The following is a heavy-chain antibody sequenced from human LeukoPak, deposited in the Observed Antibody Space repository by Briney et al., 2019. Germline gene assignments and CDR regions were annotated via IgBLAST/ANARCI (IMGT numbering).Heavy chain of an antibody. J-gene: IGHJ4*02. CDR1: GFTFRNYF. V-gene: IGHV3-30-3*01. Sequence: GGSVRLSCAASGFTFRNYFIHWVRQAPGKGLEWVAVTSSDLNVKLYADSVKGRFTISRDNSRSTLYLQMNSLRPEDTTIYYCAREGYYGSGSPPSLYFDYWGQGTLVTVSS. D-gene: IGHD3-10*01. CDR3: AREGYYGSGSPPSLYFDY. CDR2: TSSDLNVK.